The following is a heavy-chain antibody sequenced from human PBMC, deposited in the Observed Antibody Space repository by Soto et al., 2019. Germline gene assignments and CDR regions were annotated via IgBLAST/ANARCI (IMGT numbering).Heavy chain of an antibody. D-gene: IGHD6-25*01. J-gene: IGHJ3*02. V-gene: IGHV1-69*02. CDR2: IIPILGIA. CDR3: ARRLPHDLLDI. CDR1: RGSFSRYK. Sequence: GAPGKLSCKGCRGSFSRYKLNPGRQAPGQRLEWMGRIIPILGIANYAQKFQGRVTITADKSTSTAYMELSSLRSEATAVYFCARRLPHDLLDIRCQGTMGT.